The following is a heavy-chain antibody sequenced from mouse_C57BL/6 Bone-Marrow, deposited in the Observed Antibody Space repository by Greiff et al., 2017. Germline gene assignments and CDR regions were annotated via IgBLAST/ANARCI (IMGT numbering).Heavy chain of an antibody. CDR1: GYTFTSYW. D-gene: IGHD1-1*01. V-gene: IGHV1-53*01. J-gene: IGHJ4*01. Sequence: VQLQQSGTELVKPGASVKLSCKASGYTFTSYWMHWVKQRPGQGLEWIGNINPSNGGTNYNEKFKSKATLTVDKSSSTAYMQLSSLTSEDSAVYYCAREGYYGSSSYYYAMDYWGQGTSVTVSS. CDR3: AREGYYGSSSYYYAMDY. CDR2: INPSNGGT.